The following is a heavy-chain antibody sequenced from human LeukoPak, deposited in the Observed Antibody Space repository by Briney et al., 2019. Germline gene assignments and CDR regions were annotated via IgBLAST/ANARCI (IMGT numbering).Heavy chain of an antibody. J-gene: IGHJ4*02. CDR3: ARDPAQNIAVAADFDY. Sequence: ASVKVSCKASGYTFTGYYMHWVRQAPGQGLEWMGWINPNSGGTNYAQNFQGRVTMTRDTSITTAYVELSRLRSDDTAVYYCARDPAQNIAVAADFDYWGQGTLVTVSS. D-gene: IGHD6-19*01. CDR2: INPNSGGT. V-gene: IGHV1-2*02. CDR1: GYTFTGYY.